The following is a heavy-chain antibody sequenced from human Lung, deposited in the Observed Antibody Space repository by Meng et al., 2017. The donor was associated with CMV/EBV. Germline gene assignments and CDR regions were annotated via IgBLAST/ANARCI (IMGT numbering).Heavy chain of an antibody. Sequence: SVKVSXKAPGDAFSYTINWVRQAPGQGLEWMGRINPVLTMPIYAQKFQGRVTFTADRSTSTVYMDLSSLRSEDTAVYYCARGKAGNSGSGYFDLWGRGTLVTVSS. CDR3: ARGKAGNSGSGYFDL. D-gene: IGHD4-23*01. V-gene: IGHV1-69*02. CDR1: GDAFSYT. CDR2: INPVLTMP. J-gene: IGHJ2*01.